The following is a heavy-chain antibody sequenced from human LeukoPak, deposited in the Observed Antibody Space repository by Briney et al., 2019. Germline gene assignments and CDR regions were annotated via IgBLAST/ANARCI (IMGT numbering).Heavy chain of an antibody. CDR1: GLSFSDYD. D-gene: IGHD3-16*01. V-gene: IGHV3-21*01. CDR2: ISGRSSHV. CDR3: GRAFPPLRTASAGDL. Sequence: GGSLRLSCSASGLSFSDYDMNWFRQAPGKGLEWISSISGRSSHVYYGDSVKGRFSISRDNAMNSVLLQMNSLGVDDTAVYYCGRAFPPLRTASAGDLWGQGTLVTVSS. J-gene: IGHJ4*02.